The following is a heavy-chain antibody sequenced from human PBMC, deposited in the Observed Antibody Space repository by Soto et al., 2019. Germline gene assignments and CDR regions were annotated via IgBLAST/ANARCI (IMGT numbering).Heavy chain of an antibody. J-gene: IGHJ4*02. CDR1: GYTFTGYY. CDR2: ISPHKDNT. CDR3: ARDLDGSGSYYTKY. D-gene: IGHD3-10*01. Sequence: ASVKVSCKASGYTFTGYYMHWVRQAPGQGLEWMGWISPHKDNTYYAQRLQGRVTMTTDTSTSTAYMELRSLRSDDTAVYFCARDLDGSGSYYTKYWGQGTLVTVSS. V-gene: IGHV1-18*04.